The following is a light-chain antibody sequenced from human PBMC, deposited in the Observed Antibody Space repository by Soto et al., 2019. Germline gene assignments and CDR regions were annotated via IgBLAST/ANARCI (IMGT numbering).Light chain of an antibody. Sequence: QSALTQPPSASGTPGQMVAISCSGSSSNIGSNTVNWYQQIPETAPKLLIYSNNQRPSGVPDRFSGSKSGTSASLAISGLQSEDEADYYCAAWDDSLNGFYVFGTGTKVTV. J-gene: IGLJ1*01. V-gene: IGLV1-44*01. CDR3: AAWDDSLNGFYV. CDR2: SNN. CDR1: SSNIGSNT.